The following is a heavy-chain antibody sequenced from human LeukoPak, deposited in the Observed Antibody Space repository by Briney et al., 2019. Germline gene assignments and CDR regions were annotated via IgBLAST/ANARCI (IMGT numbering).Heavy chain of an antibody. J-gene: IGHJ4*02. V-gene: IGHV3-20*04. D-gene: IGHD4-11*01. Sequence: AVTLRLSCAASTFTFDDYGMKWDRQAPGNGREWVTGLNWNGGSTGSADSVKGRFTISRDNAKNSLYLQMNSLRAEDTALYYCASLSSSTDTTSIDYWGQGTLVTVSS. CDR1: TFTFDDYG. CDR2: LNWNGGST. CDR3: ASLSSSTDTTSIDY.